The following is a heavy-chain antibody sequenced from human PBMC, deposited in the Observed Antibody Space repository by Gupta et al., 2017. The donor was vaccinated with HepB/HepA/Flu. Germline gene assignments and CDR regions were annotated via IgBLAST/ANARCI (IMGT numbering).Heavy chain of an antibody. D-gene: IGHD1-26*01. CDR2: IKHDGSEK. CDR3: ARPYSSGSPNWFDP. Sequence: EVQLVESGGGLVQPGGSLRLSCTASGFTFTSYWMSWVRQAPGKGLEGVASIKHDGSEKYYGDSVKGRFTISRDNAENSLYLQMNSLRAEERAVYYCARPYSSGSPNWFDPWGQGTLVTVSS. V-gene: IGHV3-7*01. CDR1: GFTFTSYW. J-gene: IGHJ5*02.